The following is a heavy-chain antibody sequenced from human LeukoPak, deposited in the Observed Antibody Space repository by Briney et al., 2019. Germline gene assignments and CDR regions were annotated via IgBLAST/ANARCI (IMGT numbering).Heavy chain of an antibody. D-gene: IGHD2/OR15-2a*01. V-gene: IGHV3-23*01. J-gene: IGHJ6*02. CDR2: ISGSGGNT. CDR3: AKWFLGLDV. Sequence: PGGSLRLSRAASGFTFSGYAFIWVRQAPGKGLEWVSGISGSGGNTDYADSVKGRFTISRDNTKNTLSLQMNSLRAEDTAVYYCAKWFLGLDVWGQGTTVTVSS. CDR1: GFTFSGYA.